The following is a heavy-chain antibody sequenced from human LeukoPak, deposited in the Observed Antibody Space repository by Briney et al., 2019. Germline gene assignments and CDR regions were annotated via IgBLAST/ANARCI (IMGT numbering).Heavy chain of an antibody. J-gene: IGHJ6*02. CDR1: GVSISAGDYY. V-gene: IGHV4-30-4*01. Sequence: SQTLSLTCTVSGVSISAGDYYWSWIRQPPGKGLEWIGYIYYSGTTYFNPSLKSRVTMSVDTYKKQFSLKLSTMTAADTAVYLYARVSRFYRGVPPGGLDVWGQGITVTVSS. D-gene: IGHD3-10*01. CDR3: ARVSRFYRGVPPGGLDV. CDR2: IYYSGTT.